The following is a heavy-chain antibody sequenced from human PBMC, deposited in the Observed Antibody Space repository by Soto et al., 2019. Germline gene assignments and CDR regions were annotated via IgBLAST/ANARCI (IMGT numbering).Heavy chain of an antibody. D-gene: IGHD3-22*01. J-gene: IGHJ4*02. CDR1: GFTFSSYA. Sequence: HPGGSLRLSCAASGFTFSSYAMSWVRQAPGKGLEWVSAISGSGGSTYYADSVKGRFTISRDNSKNTPYLQMNSLRAEDTAVYYCAKDYYDSSGYYPFDYWGQGTLVTVSS. CDR3: AKDYYDSSGYYPFDY. CDR2: ISGSGGST. V-gene: IGHV3-23*01.